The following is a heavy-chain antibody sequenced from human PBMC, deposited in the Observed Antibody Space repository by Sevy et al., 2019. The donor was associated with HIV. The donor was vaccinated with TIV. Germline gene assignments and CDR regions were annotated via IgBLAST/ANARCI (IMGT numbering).Heavy chain of an antibody. J-gene: IGHJ4*02. CDR2: IWNDGSNK. V-gene: IGHV3-33*01. D-gene: IGHD3-22*01. CDR3: ARGGDFNDRSAKRDFDY. Sequence: GGSLRLSCAASGFTFSNYGMHWVRQAPGKGLEWVAVIWNDGSNKYYADSVKGRFTISRDNSKNMLYLQMNSLRVGDTAAYFWARGGDFNDRSAKRDFDYWGQGTLFTVSS. CDR1: GFTFSNYG.